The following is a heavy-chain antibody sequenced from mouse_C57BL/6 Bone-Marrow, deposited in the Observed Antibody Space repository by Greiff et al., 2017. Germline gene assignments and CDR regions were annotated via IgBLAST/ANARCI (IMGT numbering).Heavy chain of an antibody. CDR2: INPNYGTT. V-gene: IGHV1-39*01. CDR3: ARGRCRYYGPWFAY. Sequence: SGYSFTDYTLNWVKQSNGKSLEWIGVINPNYGTTSYNQKFKGKATLTVDQSSSTAYMPLNSLTSEDSAVYYGARGRCRYYGPWFAYWGQGTLVTVSA. D-gene: IGHD1-1*01. J-gene: IGHJ3*01. CDR1: GYSFTDYT.